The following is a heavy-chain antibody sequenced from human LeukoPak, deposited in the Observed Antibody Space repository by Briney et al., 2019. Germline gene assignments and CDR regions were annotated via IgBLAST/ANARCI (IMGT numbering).Heavy chain of an antibody. CDR1: GYTFTSYG. D-gene: IGHD1-7*01. J-gene: IGHJ4*02. Sequence: GASVKVSCKASGYTFTSYGISWVRQAPGQGLEWMGWISAYNGNTNYAQKLQGRVTMTTDTSTSTAYMELRSLRSHDTAVYYCPRDSENWNYGLSLDYWGQGTLVTVSS. V-gene: IGHV1-18*01. CDR2: ISAYNGNT. CDR3: PRDSENWNYGLSLDY.